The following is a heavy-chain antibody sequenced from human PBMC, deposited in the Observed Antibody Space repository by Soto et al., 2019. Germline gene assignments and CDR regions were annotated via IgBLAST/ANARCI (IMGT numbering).Heavy chain of an antibody. CDR2: INHSGST. J-gene: IGHJ6*02. Sequence: PSETLSLTCAVYGGSFSGYYWSWIRQPPAPGLEWSGEINHSGSTNYNPPLKSRVTISVDTSTNQFSLKLSSVTAADTAVYYCARTYDFWSGYDYYGMDVWGQGTTVTVSS. CDR3: ARTYDFWSGYDYYGMDV. V-gene: IGHV4-34*01. D-gene: IGHD3-3*01. CDR1: GGSFSGYY.